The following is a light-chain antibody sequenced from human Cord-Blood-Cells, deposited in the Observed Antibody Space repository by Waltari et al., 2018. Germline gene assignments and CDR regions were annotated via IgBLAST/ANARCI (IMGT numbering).Light chain of an antibody. CDR1: SSDVGRYNL. Sequence: QSALTQPAPVSGSPGQSVPLSCTGTSSDVGRYNLVSWYQQHPGKAPKLMIYEGSKRPSGVSNRFSGSKSGNTASLTISGLQAEDEADYYCCSYAGSSSWVFGGGTKLTVL. CDR2: EGS. V-gene: IGLV2-23*01. CDR3: CSYAGSSSWV. J-gene: IGLJ3*02.